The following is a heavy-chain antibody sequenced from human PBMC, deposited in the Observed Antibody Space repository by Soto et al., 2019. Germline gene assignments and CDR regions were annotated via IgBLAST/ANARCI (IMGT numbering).Heavy chain of an antibody. D-gene: IGHD3-3*01. CDR2: ISYHGNNQ. J-gene: IGHJ4*02. V-gene: IGHV3-30*18. CDR1: GFTFKNNG. Sequence: PGGSLRFSCAASGFTFKNNGMHWVRQAPGKGLEWVAIISYHGNNQFYADSVKGRFTISRDNSNNTLYLEMNSLRPEDTAVYYCAKDLALGFWSGNYYFDHWGQGTLVTV. CDR3: AKDLALGFWSGNYYFDH.